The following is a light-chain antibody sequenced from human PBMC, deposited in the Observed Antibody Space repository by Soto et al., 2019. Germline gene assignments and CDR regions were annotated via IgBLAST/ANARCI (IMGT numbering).Light chain of an antibody. Sequence: EVGMTQSPATLSVSPGESATLSCRASQSVSSNLAWYQQKPGQAPRLLIYRASTRATGIPARFSGSGSGTEFTLTISSLQSEDFAVYHCQQYNNWPLTFGGGTKVEI. V-gene: IGKV3-15*01. CDR3: QQYNNWPLT. J-gene: IGKJ4*01. CDR2: RAS. CDR1: QSVSSN.